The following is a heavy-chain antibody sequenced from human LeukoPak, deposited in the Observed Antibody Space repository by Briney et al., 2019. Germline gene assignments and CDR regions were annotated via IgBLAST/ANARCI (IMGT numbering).Heavy chain of an antibody. CDR3: ARQSISGSSLSYFDY. CDR2: IYDSGST. D-gene: IGHD3-22*01. J-gene: IGHJ4*02. V-gene: IGHV4-59*01. CDR1: GDSMSSYY. Sequence: SETLSLTCTVSGDSMSSYYWSWIRQPPAKGLEWIGNIYDSGSTNYNPSLKSRVTISVDTSKNQCSLKLSSVTAADTAVYYCARQSISGSSLSYFDYWGQGTLVNVSS.